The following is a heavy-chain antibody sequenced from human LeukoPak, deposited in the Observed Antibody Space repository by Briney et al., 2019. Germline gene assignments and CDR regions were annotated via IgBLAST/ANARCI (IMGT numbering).Heavy chain of an antibody. Sequence: GRSLRLSCTASGFSFSSYGMHWVRQAPGKGLEWVAVIWYDGSNKYYADSVKGRFTISRDNSKNTLYLQMNSLRAEDTAVYYCARVGIAAALDYWGQGTLVTVSS. CDR1: GFSFSSYG. D-gene: IGHD6-13*01. CDR2: IWYDGSNK. V-gene: IGHV3-33*08. CDR3: ARVGIAAALDY. J-gene: IGHJ4*02.